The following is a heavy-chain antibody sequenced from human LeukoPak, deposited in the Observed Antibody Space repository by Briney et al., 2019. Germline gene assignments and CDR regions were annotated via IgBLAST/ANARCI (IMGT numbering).Heavy chain of an antibody. CDR1: GGSFSGYY. J-gene: IGHJ4*02. D-gene: IGHD2-2*01. Sequence: SETLSLTCAVYGGSFSGYYWSWIRQPPGKGLEWIGEINHSGSTNYNPSLKSRVTISVDTSKNQFSLKLSSVTAADTAVYYCARHGALDYRSTSSFDYWGQGTLVTVSS. V-gene: IGHV4-34*01. CDR2: INHSGST. CDR3: ARHGALDYRSTSSFDY.